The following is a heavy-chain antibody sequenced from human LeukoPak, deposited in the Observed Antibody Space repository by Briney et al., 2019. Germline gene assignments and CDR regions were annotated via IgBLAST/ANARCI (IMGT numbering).Heavy chain of an antibody. J-gene: IGHJ4*02. CDR2: ISAYNGNT. CDR3: AKDRRNVVVPAAAFDY. Sequence: ASVKVSCKASGYTFTSYGISWVRQAPGQGLEWMGWISAYNGNTNYAQKLQGRVTMTTDTSTSTAYMELRSLRSDDTAVYYCAKDRRNVVVPAAAFDYWGQGTLVTVSS. D-gene: IGHD2-2*01. V-gene: IGHV1-18*04. CDR1: GYTFTSYG.